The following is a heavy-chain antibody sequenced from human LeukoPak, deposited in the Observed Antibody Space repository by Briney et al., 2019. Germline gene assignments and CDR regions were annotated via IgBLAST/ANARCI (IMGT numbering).Heavy chain of an antibody. Sequence: VGSLRLSCAASGFTLCGYCMSSGRQAPGQRLEWVANIKKDGSEVYYVDSVEGRFSISRDNAQNSVYLQMNSLGVEDTAVYFCAREAYCGDPSCFAVTYMDVWGEGTTVTVSS. V-gene: IGHV3-7*01. CDR1: GFTLCGYC. CDR2: IKKDGSEV. D-gene: IGHD2-21*01. CDR3: AREAYCGDPSCFAVTYMDV. J-gene: IGHJ6*03.